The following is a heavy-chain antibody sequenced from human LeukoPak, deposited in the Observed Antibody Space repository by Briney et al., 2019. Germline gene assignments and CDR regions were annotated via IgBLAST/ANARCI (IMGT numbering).Heavy chain of an antibody. V-gene: IGHV3-30*18. CDR3: AKIPHDSSGYGIDFDY. CDR1: GFTFSSYG. D-gene: IGHD3-22*01. J-gene: IGHJ4*02. Sequence: PGRSLRLSCAASGFTFSSYGMHWVRQAPGKGLEWVAVISYDGSNKYYADSVKGRFTISRDNSKNTLYLQMNSLRAEDTAVYYCAKIPHDSSGYGIDFDYWGQGTLVTVSS. CDR2: ISYDGSNK.